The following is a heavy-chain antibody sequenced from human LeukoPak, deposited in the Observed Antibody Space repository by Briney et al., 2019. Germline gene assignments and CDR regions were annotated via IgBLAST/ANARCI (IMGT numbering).Heavy chain of an antibody. CDR2: ISAYNGNT. Sequence: ASVKVSCKASGGTFSSYAISWVRQAPGQGLEWMGWISAYNGNTNYAQKLQGRVTMTTDTSTSTAYMELRSLRSDDTAVYYCASFSSGKDWGQGTLVTVSS. D-gene: IGHD6-19*01. V-gene: IGHV1-18*01. CDR3: ASFSSGKD. J-gene: IGHJ4*02. CDR1: GGTFSSYA.